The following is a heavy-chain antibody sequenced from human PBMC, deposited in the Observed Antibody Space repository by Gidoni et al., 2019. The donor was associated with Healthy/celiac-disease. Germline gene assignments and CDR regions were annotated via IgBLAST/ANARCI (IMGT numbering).Heavy chain of an antibody. J-gene: IGHJ3*02. D-gene: IGHD3-22*01. V-gene: IGHV7-4-1*02. Sequence: QVQLVQSGSELKKPGASVKDSCKASGYTCTSYAMNWVRQAPGQGLEWMGWINTNTGNPTYAQGFTGRFVFSLDTSVSTAYLQISSLKAEDTAVYYCARSYSSGYYYRDAFDIWGQGTMVTVSS. CDR3: ARSYSSGYYYRDAFDI. CDR2: INTNTGNP. CDR1: GYTCTSYA.